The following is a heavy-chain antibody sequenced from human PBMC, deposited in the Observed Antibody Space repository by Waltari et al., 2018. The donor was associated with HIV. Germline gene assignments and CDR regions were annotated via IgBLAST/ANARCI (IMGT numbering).Heavy chain of an antibody. Sequence: EGQLLESGGGLGQPGGALRLSCVASGFNFPQYAMSWVRQAPGRGLEWVSGSSGGGEPTYYADSVKGRFTISRDNSRDTLYLQMDRLRVDDKAIYYCAKDRLSRGVIYYGMDVWGQGTTVTVS. CDR1: GFNFPQYA. CDR2: SSGGGEPT. D-gene: IGHD3-10*01. J-gene: IGHJ6*02. V-gene: IGHV3-23*01. CDR3: AKDRLSRGVIYYGMDV.